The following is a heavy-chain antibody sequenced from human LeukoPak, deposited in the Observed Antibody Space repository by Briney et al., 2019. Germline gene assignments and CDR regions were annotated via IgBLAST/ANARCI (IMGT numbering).Heavy chain of an antibody. Sequence: GGSLRLSCVASGFTFSTYWMGWVRQAPGKGLEWVATIKVDGTETYYVDAVKGRFTISRDNAKNSLYLQMNSLRAEDTAVYYCARDGIDYWGQGTLVTVSS. CDR1: GFTFSTYW. J-gene: IGHJ4*02. V-gene: IGHV3-7*01. CDR2: IKVDGTET. CDR3: ARDGIDY.